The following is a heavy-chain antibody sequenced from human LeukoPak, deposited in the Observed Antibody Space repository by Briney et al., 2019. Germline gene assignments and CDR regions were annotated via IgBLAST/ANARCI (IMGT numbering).Heavy chain of an antibody. D-gene: IGHD3-10*01. Sequence: GESLKISCKGSGYRFTNYWIGWVRQMPGKGLEWMGIIYPGDSDTRYSPSFQGQVTISADKSISTAYLQWSSLKASDTAMYYCARQSSMVRGVTDYWGQGTLVTVSS. CDR1: GYRFTNYW. CDR3: ARQSSMVRGVTDY. J-gene: IGHJ4*02. V-gene: IGHV5-51*01. CDR2: IYPGDSDT.